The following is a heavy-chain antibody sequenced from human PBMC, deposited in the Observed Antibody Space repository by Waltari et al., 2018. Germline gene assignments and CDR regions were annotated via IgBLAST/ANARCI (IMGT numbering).Heavy chain of an antibody. CDR2: IYYSGST. Sequence: QLQLQESGPGLVKPSETLSLTCTVSGGSISSSSYYWGWIRQPPGKGLEWIGSIYYSGSTYYNPSLKSRVTISVDTSKNQFSLKLSSVTAADTAVYYCARGSLGSGSHIFTFNWFDPWGQGTLVTVSS. CDR1: GGSISSSSYY. J-gene: IGHJ5*02. CDR3: ARGSLGSGSHIFTFNWFDP. D-gene: IGHD3-10*01. V-gene: IGHV4-39*07.